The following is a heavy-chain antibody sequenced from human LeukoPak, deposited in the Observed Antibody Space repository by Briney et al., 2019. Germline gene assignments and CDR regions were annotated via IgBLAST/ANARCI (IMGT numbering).Heavy chain of an antibody. CDR2: INPSGGST. CDR1: GYTFTSYY. J-gene: IGHJ4*02. Sequence: ASVKVSCKASGYTFTSYYMHWVRQAPGQGLEWMGIINPSGGSTSYAQKFQGRVTMTRDTSTSTVYMELSSLRSEDTAVYYCAISQGTYYYDSSGPITTYRSLDYWGQGTLVTVSS. D-gene: IGHD3-22*01. CDR3: AISQGTYYYDSSGPITTYRSLDY. V-gene: IGHV1-46*01.